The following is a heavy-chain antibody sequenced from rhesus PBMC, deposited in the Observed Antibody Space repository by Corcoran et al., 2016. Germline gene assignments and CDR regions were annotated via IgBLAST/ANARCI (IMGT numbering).Heavy chain of an antibody. J-gene: IGHJ4*01. Sequence: QLQLQESGPGLVKPSETLSLTCAVSGGSISSNYWSWIRQPPEKGLEWIGRISVSGGSTDYNPSFMSRVTISSDTSRNKFSLKLSSVTAADTAVYYCACSPPYFDYWGQGVLVTVSS. CDR1: GGSISSNY. CDR2: ISVSGGST. CDR3: ACSPPYFDY. V-gene: IGHV4-173*01. D-gene: IGHD3S6*01.